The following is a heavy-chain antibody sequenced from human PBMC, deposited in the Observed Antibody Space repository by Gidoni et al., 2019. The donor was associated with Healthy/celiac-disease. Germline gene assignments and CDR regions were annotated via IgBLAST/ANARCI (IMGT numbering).Heavy chain of an antibody. Sequence: EVQLVESGGGLVQPGGPLRRSCAAAGFPFLSYWMHLVRQAPGKGLVWVERINSDGSSTSYADSVKGRFTISRDNAKNTLYLQMNSLRAEDTAVYYCARDAGAPYYFDYWGQGTLVTVSS. CDR2: INSDGSST. D-gene: IGHD7-27*01. V-gene: IGHV3-74*01. CDR1: GFPFLSYW. J-gene: IGHJ4*02. CDR3: ARDAGAPYYFDY.